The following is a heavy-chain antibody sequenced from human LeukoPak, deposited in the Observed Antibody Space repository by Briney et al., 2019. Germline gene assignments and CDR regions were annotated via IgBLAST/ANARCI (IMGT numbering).Heavy chain of an antibody. CDR2: TRYKANSYTT. D-gene: IGHD3-10*01. CDR3: ARVGASYYGSGSYYRDPYYFDY. Sequence: GGSLRLSCAAPGFTFSDHYMDWVRQAPARGLEWVGLTRYKANSYTTEYAASVKGRFTISRDDSKNSLYLQMNSLKTEDTAVYYCARVGASYYGSGSYYRDPYYFDYWGQGTLVTVSS. V-gene: IGHV3-72*01. J-gene: IGHJ4*02. CDR1: GFTFSDHY.